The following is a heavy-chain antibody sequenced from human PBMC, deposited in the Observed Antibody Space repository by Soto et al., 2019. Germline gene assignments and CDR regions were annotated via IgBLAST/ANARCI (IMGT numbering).Heavy chain of an antibody. CDR3: ARPTLERLFDY. V-gene: IGHV1-2*02. CDR1: GYTFTGYY. D-gene: IGHD1-1*01. J-gene: IGHJ4*02. CDR2: INPNSGDT. Sequence: QVQLVQSGAEVKKPGASVKVSCKASGYTFTGYYMHWVRQAPGQGLEWMGWINPNSGDTQYAQKCQGRVTMTRDTSISTAYMELSRLTSDDTAVFYCARPTLERLFDYWGQGTLVTVSS.